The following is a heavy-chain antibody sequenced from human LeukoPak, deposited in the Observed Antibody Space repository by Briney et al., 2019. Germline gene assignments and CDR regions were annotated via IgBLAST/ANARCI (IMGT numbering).Heavy chain of an antibody. CDR1: GFTFSSYA. J-gene: IGHJ4*02. D-gene: IGHD2-2*01. CDR3: ARRYCSSTSCSHIDY. CDR2: ISSDWGSA. V-gene: IGHV3-64*01. Sequence: PGGSLRLSCAASGFTFSSYAMHWVRQAPGKGLEYVSAISSDWGSAYYANSVKGRFTISRDNSKNTLYLQMGSLRAEDMAVYYCARRYCSSTSCSHIDYWGQASLVTVSA.